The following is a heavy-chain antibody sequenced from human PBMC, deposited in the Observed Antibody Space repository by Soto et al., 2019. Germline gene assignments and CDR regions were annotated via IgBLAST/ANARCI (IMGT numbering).Heavy chain of an antibody. D-gene: IGHD3-3*01. CDR3: ARGRLEWLLLGYGVDV. CDR2: INHSGIT. V-gene: IGHV4-34*01. CDR1: GGSFSDYY. J-gene: IGHJ6*02. Sequence: SETLSLTCAVYGGSFSDYYGTWIRQSPGKGLEWIGEINHSGITYYNPSLKSRVSISVDTSKNQFSLELRSVTAADTAMYYCARGRLEWLLLGYGVDVWGQGTPVTVSS.